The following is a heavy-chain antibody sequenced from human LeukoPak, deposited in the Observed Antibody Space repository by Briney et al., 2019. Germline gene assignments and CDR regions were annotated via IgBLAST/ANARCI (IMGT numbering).Heavy chain of an antibody. D-gene: IGHD4-23*01. CDR1: GFIFSSYW. Sequence: PGGSLRLSCAASGFIFSSYWMSWVRQAPGKGLEWVANIKQGGSEKYYVDSVKGRFTISRDNAKFSLYLQMNSLRAEDTAIYYCATDRKVGTWDPRFNYWGQGTLVTVSS. CDR2: IKQGGSEK. J-gene: IGHJ4*02. V-gene: IGHV3-7*01. CDR3: ATDRKVGTWDPRFNY.